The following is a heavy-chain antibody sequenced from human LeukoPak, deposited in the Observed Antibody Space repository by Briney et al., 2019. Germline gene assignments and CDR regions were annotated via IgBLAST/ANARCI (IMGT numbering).Heavy chain of an antibody. CDR1: GGSISSSSYY. CDR2: IYYSGST. Sequence: PSETLSLTCTVSGGSISSSSYYWGWIRQPPGKGLEWIGSIYYSGSTYYNPSLKSRVTISVDTSKNQSSLKLSSVTAADTAVYYCARQKRNYLGAFDIWGQGTMVTVSS. V-gene: IGHV4-39*01. D-gene: IGHD3-10*01. CDR3: ARQKRNYLGAFDI. J-gene: IGHJ3*02.